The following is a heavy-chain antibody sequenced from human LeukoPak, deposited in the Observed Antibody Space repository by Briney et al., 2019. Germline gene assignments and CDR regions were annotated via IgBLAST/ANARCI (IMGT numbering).Heavy chain of an antibody. Sequence: GGSLRLSCVASGLTFSTYAMQWVRQAPGKGLEWVSTISYDGSNKYYVDSVKGRFTISRDNSKNTLYLRMNSLRLEDTAVYYCARDPSRFGEFGFNDNWGQGTLITVSS. CDR3: ARDPSRFGEFGFNDN. CDR1: GLTFSTYA. CDR2: ISYDGSNK. J-gene: IGHJ4*02. V-gene: IGHV3-30-3*01. D-gene: IGHD3-10*01.